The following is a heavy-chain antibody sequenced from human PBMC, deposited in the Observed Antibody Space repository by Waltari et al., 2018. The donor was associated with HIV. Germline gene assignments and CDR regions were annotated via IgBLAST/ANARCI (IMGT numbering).Heavy chain of an antibody. CDR1: GFTFDDYA. Sequence: EVQLVESGGGLVQPGRSLRLSCAASGFTFDDYAMHWVRQAPGKGLEWVSGISWNSGSIGYADSVKGRFTISRDNAKNSLYLQMNSLRAEDTALYYCAKGRIQLWYNWVDPWGQGTLVTVSS. J-gene: IGHJ5*02. CDR2: ISWNSGSI. D-gene: IGHD5-18*01. CDR3: AKGRIQLWYNWVDP. V-gene: IGHV3-9*01.